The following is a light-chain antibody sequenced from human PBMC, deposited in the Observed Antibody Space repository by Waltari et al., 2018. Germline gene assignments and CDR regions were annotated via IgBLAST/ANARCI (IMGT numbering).Light chain of an antibody. J-gene: IGKJ4*01. CDR1: QSVNSW. CDR2: RAS. CDR3: QQYNNYLLT. Sequence: DMQMNQSPSTLSASVGDRVTITCRASQSVNSWLAWYQQKPGKAPKVLIHRASTLESGVPSRFSGSGSGTEFTLTISSLQPDDFATYYCQQYNNYLLTFGGGTKVEIK. V-gene: IGKV1-5*03.